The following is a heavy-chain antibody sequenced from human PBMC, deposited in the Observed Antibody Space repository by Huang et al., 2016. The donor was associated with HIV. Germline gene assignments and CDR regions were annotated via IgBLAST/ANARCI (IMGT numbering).Heavy chain of an antibody. CDR3: AKIGGSDYYYYYYMDV. CDR1: GFTASAHY. D-gene: IGHD3-16*01. V-gene: IGHV3-53*02. CDR2: VDSDCNT. J-gene: IGHJ6*03. Sequence: EVQLVETGGGLIQPGGSLKLSCAASGFTASAHYLSWGRQAPGKGLEGASIVDSDCNTFYADSVKGRFIISRDNSKNTMYLQMTSLRAEDTAVYYCAKIGGSDYYYYYYMDVWGKGATVTVSS.